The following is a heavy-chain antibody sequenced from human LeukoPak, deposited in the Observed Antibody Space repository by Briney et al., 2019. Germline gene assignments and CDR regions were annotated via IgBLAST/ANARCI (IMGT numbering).Heavy chain of an antibody. J-gene: IGHJ5*02. CDR2: IYYSGST. Sequence: PSETLSLTCTVSGGSISSSNYYWGWIRQPPGKGLEWIGSIYYSGSTYYYPSLKSRVTISVDTSKNQFSLKLSSVTAADTAVYYCAINGGSGSNWFDPWGQGTLVTVSS. V-gene: IGHV4-39*01. CDR1: GGSISSSNYY. CDR3: AINGGSGSNWFDP. D-gene: IGHD2-8*01.